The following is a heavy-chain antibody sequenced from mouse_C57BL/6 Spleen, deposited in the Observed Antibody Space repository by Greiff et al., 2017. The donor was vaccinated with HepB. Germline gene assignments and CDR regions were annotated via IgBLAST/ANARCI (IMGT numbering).Heavy chain of an antibody. CDR2: IWRGGST. CDR3: AKNYYGIPYWYFDV. Sequence: QVHVKQSGPGLVQPSQSLSITCTVSGFSLTSYGVHWVRQSPGKGLEWLGVIWRGGSTDYNAAFMSRLSITKDNSKSQVFFKMNSLQADDTAIYYCAKNYYGIPYWYFDVWGTGTTVTVSS. CDR1: GFSLTSYG. D-gene: IGHD1-1*01. J-gene: IGHJ1*03. V-gene: IGHV2-5*01.